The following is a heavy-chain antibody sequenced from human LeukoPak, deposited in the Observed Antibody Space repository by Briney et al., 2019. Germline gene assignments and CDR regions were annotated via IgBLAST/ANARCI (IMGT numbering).Heavy chain of an antibody. D-gene: IGHD3-22*01. Sequence: ASVKVSCKVSGNTLTELSMHWVRQAPGKGLEWMGGFDPEDGETIYAQKFQGRVTMTEDTSTDTAYMEPSSLRSEDTAVYYCATNYYDSSGFDYWGQGTLVTVSS. J-gene: IGHJ4*02. CDR3: ATNYYDSSGFDY. CDR1: GNTLTELS. V-gene: IGHV1-24*01. CDR2: FDPEDGET.